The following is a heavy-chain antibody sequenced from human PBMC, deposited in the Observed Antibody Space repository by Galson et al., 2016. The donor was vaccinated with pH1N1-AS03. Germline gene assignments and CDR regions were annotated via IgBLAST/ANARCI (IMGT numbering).Heavy chain of an antibody. D-gene: IGHD4-17*01. Sequence: SLRLSCAGSGFSFADYAMSWVRQAPGKGLEWISFIRSKAHGWTTEYAASVKGRLIISRDDSKSIAYLQINDLKTEDSGVYYCSRVHYGCILHGLDYWGQGALVTVSS. CDR3: SRVHYGCILHGLDY. V-gene: IGHV3-49*04. J-gene: IGHJ4*02. CDR2: IRSKAHGWTT. CDR1: GFSFADYA.